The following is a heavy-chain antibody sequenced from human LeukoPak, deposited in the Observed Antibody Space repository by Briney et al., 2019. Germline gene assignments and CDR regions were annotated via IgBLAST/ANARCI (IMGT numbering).Heavy chain of an antibody. V-gene: IGHV3-15*01. CDR1: GFTFSSYW. D-gene: IGHD3-10*01. CDR3: TTDRYGSGSYGDYYYYYGMDV. CDR2: IKSKTDGGTT. Sequence: GGSLRLSCAASGFTFSSYWMSWVRQAPGKGLEWVGRIKSKTDGGTTDYAAPVKGRFTISRDDSKNTLYLQMNSLKTEDTAVYYCTTDRYGSGSYGDYYYYYGMDVWGQGTTVTVSS. J-gene: IGHJ6*02.